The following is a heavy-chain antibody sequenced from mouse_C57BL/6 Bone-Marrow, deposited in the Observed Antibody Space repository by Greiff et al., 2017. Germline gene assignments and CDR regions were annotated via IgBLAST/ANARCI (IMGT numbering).Heavy chain of an antibody. CDR1: GFTFTDYY. J-gene: IGHJ3*01. D-gene: IGHD1-1*01. CDR2: IRNKANGYTT. Sequence: EVQLVESGGGLVQPGGSLSLSCAASGFTFTDYYMSWVRQPPGKALEWLGFIRNKANGYTTEYSASVKGRFTISRDNSQSILYLQMNALRAEDSATYYCARSSLYYYGSSWAWFAYWGQGTLVTVSA. CDR3: ARSSLYYYGSSWAWFAY. V-gene: IGHV7-3*01.